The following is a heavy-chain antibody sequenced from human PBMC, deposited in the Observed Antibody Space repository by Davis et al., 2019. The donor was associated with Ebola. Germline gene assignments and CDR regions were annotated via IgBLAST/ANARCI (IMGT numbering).Heavy chain of an antibody. V-gene: IGHV3-23*01. D-gene: IGHD1-26*01. CDR1: RFTFSSYA. CDR3: AKGEWEIPSIFDY. CDR2: ISSSGDKI. Sequence: PGGSLRLSCEASRFTFSSYAMSWVRQAPGKGLEWVSGISSSGDKIYYADSVKGRFTISRDNSKNTLYLQMNSLRPEDTAVYYCAKGEWEIPSIFDYWGQGTLVTVSS. J-gene: IGHJ4*02.